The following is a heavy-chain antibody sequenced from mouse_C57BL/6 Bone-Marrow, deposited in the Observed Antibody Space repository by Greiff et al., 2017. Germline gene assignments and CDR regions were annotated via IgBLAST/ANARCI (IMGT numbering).Heavy chain of an antibody. D-gene: IGHD2-3*01. CDR1: GFTFSSYG. V-gene: IGHV5-6*01. CDR2: ISSGGSYT. J-gene: IGHJ1*03. Sequence: EVKLVESGGDFVKPGGSLKLSCAASGFTFSSYGMSWVRQTPDKRLEWVATISSGGSYTYYPDSVKGRFTISRDNAKNTLYLQMSSLKSEDTAMYYCARPRWLLQYFDVWGTGTTVTVSS. CDR3: ARPRWLLQYFDV.